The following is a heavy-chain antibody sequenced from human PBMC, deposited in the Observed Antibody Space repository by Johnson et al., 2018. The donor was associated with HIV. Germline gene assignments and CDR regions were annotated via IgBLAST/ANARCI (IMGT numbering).Heavy chain of an antibody. CDR2: ISWNSGSI. J-gene: IGHJ3*02. D-gene: IGHD6-19*01. V-gene: IGHV3-9*01. Sequence: EVQVVESGGGLVQPGRSLRLSCADSGFTFDDYAMNWVRQAPGKGLEWVSGISWNSGSIGYADSVKGRFTISRDNSKNTLYLQMNSLRAEDTAVYYCARDDSSGWYGLGAFDIWGQGTMVTVSS. CDR3: ARDDSSGWYGLGAFDI. CDR1: GFTFDDYA.